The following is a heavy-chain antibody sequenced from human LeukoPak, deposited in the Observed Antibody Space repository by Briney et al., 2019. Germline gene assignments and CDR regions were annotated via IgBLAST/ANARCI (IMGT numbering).Heavy chain of an antibody. J-gene: IGHJ6*02. CDR3: ASPTQLLWFGELASYGMDV. CDR1: GFTFSDYY. D-gene: IGHD3-10*01. CDR2: ISSSGSTI. Sequence: GGSLRLSCAASGFTFSDYYMSWIRQAPGKGLEWVSYISSSGSTIYYADSVKGRFTISRDNAKNSLYPQMNSLRAEDTAVYYCASPTQLLWFGELASYGMDVWGQGTTVTVSS. V-gene: IGHV3-11*01.